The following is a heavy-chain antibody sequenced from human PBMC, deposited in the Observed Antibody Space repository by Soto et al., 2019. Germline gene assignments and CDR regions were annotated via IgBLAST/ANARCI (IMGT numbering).Heavy chain of an antibody. D-gene: IGHD3-22*01. CDR3: ARQIYDSDTGPNFQYYFDS. V-gene: IGHV5-51*01. CDR2: IYPGDSDT. Sequence: PGESLKISCTGSGYSFSTYWIAWVRQMPGKGLEWMGIIYPGDSDTRYSPSFQGHVTISVTKSITTVFLQWSSLRASDTAMYYCARQIYDSDTGPNFQYYFDSWGQGTPVTVSS. J-gene: IGHJ4*02. CDR1: GYSFSTYW.